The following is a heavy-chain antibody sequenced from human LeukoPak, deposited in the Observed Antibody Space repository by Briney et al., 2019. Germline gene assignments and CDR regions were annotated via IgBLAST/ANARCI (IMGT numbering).Heavy chain of an antibody. J-gene: IGHJ1*01. CDR2: IYYSGST. D-gene: IGHD1-14*01. V-gene: IGHV4-59*11. CDR1: GGSISSHY. Sequence: SETLSLTCTVSGGSISSHYWSWIRQPPGKGLEWIGYIYYSGSTNYNPSLKSRVTISVDTSKNQFSLKLSSVTAADTAVYYCARGSQVYEYFQHWGQGTLVTVSS. CDR3: ARGSQVYEYFQH.